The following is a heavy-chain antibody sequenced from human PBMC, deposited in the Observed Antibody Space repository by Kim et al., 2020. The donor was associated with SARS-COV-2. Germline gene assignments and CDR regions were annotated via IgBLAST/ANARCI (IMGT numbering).Heavy chain of an antibody. CDR2: ISYDGSNK. V-gene: IGHV3-30*18. Sequence: GGSLRLSCAASGFSFSNYDMHWVRQAPGKGLEWVAFISYDGSNKNYVDSVKGRFTIARDNSKNTLYLQMNSLGPEDTALYYCAKDWRWQLPNYGFNVWG. J-gene: IGHJ3*01. CDR3: AKDWRWQLPNYGFNV. D-gene: IGHD3-10*01. CDR1: GFSFSNYD.